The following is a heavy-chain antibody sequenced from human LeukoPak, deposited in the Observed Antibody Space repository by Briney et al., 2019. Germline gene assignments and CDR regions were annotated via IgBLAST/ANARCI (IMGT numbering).Heavy chain of an antibody. V-gene: IGHV4-4*02. D-gene: IGHD5-18*01. CDR1: GGSISSTTW. J-gene: IGHJ4*02. CDR3: ARGRKYTSGYRVTELGSGYSDY. Sequence: KPSETLSLTCDVSGGSISSTTWWSWVRQSPGKGLEWIGEIYHSGSTNYNSSLKTRVTMSVDKSKNQFSLRLTSVTAADTAVYYCARGRKYTSGYRVTELGSGYSDYWGQGTLVTVSS. CDR2: IYHSGST.